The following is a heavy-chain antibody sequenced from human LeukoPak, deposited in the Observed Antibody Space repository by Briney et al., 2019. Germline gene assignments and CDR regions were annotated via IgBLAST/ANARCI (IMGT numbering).Heavy chain of an antibody. CDR2: ISGSGDGT. Sequence: GGSLRLSCAASGFTFDNYAMIWVRLAPGRGLEYVSVISGSGDGTYSADSVRGRFTISRDNSKNTLYLEMNSLRVEDTAVYHCAKGRNSYDSGRCHSSNCYYGMDVWGRGTTVTVSS. CDR1: GFTFDNYA. D-gene: IGHD3-10*01. V-gene: IGHV3-23*01. J-gene: IGHJ6*02. CDR3: AKGRNSYDSGRCHSSNCYYGMDV.